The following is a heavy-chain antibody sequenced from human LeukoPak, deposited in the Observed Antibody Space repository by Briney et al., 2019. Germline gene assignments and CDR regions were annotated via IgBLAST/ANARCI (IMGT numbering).Heavy chain of an antibody. Sequence: PSETLSLTCAVSGGSISSNSWWSWVRQSPGKGLEWIGEIYHSGSTNYNPSLKSRVTISVDKSKNQFSLKLSSVTAADTAVYYCARGEHIVVVTAGEYFFDYWGQGTLVTVSS. J-gene: IGHJ4*02. CDR1: GGSISSNSW. CDR2: IYHSGST. CDR3: ARGEHIVVVTAGEYFFDY. V-gene: IGHV4-4*02. D-gene: IGHD2-21*02.